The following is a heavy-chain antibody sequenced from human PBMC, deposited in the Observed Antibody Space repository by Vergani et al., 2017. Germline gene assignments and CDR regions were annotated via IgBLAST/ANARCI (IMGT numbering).Heavy chain of an antibody. CDR2: IIPVFGTA. CDR3: ARGTYYYDSSGYYYPDYYYYGMDV. D-gene: IGHD3-22*01. CDR1: GGTFSSYA. V-gene: IGHV1-69*06. J-gene: IGHJ6*02. Sequence: QVQLVQSGAEVKKPGSSVKVSCKASGGTFSSYAISWVRQAPGQGLEWMGGIIPVFGTANYAQKFQGRVTLTADKSTSTAYMELSSLRSEDTAVYYCARGTYYYDSSGYYYPDYYYYGMDVWGQGTTVTVSS.